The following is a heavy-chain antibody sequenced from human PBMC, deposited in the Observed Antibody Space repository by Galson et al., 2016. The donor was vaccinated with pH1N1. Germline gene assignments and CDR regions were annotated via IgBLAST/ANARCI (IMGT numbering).Heavy chain of an antibody. V-gene: IGHV5-51*01. CDR3: ARQNDYGDYRGDAFDI. Sequence: QSGAEVKKPGESLKISCQGSGYKFSSSWIGWVRQMPGKGLEWMGSIYLGGSHIRYSPYFPGQVTLSADKSINIVYLQWSSLKASDTAIYYCARQNDYGDYRGDAFDIWGQGTLVTVSS. J-gene: IGHJ3*02. D-gene: IGHD4-17*01. CDR2: IYLGGSHI. CDR1: GYKFSSSW.